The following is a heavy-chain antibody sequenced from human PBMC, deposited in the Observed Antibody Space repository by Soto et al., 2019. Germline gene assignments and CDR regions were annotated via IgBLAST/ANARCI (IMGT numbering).Heavy chain of an antibody. CDR2: INSDGSST. CDR1: GFTFSSYW. D-gene: IGHD3-10*01. Sequence: EVQLVESGGGLVQPGGSLRLSCAASGFTFSSYWIHWVRQAPGKVLVWVSRINSDGSSTSYADSVKGRFTISRDNAKNSLYRQINSLRAEDTAVSYCASAVDGEGSYSLDYWGQGTLVTVAS. CDR3: ASAVDGEGSYSLDY. J-gene: IGHJ4*02. V-gene: IGHV3-74*01.